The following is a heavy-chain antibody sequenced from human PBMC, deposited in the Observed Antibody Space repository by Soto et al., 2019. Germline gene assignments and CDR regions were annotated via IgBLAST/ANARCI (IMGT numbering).Heavy chain of an antibody. CDR1: GGSISSSSYY. V-gene: IGHV4-39*01. CDR2: IYYSGST. D-gene: IGHD5-18*01. J-gene: IGHJ4*02. CDR3: ARRIQLWYIFAY. Sequence: QLQLQESGPGLVKPSETLSLTCTVSGGSISSSSYYWGWIRQPPGKGLEWIGSIYYSGSTYYNPSLKSRVTISVDTSKNQFSLKLSSVTAADTAVYYCARRIQLWYIFAYWGQGTLVTVSS.